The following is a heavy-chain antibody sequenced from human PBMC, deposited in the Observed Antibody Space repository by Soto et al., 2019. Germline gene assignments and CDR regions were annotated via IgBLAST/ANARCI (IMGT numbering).Heavy chain of an antibody. J-gene: IGHJ4*02. D-gene: IGHD6-19*01. Sequence: GGSLRLSCAASGFTFSDYYMSWIRQAPGKGLEWVSYISSSGSTIYYADSVKGRFTISRDNAKNSLYLQMNSLRAEDTAVYYCARDKGAGQWQWHTYYFAYWGQGTLVTVSS. V-gene: IGHV3-11*01. CDR3: ARDKGAGQWQWHTYYFAY. CDR1: GFTFSDYY. CDR2: ISSSGSTI.